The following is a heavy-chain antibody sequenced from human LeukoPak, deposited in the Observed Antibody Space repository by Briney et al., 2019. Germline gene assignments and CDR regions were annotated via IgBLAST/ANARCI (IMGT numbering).Heavy chain of an antibody. CDR2: IGTAGDT. J-gene: IGHJ3*02. CDR1: GFTFSSYA. CDR3: ARAAYSSGWHAFDI. D-gene: IGHD6-19*01. Sequence: GGSLRLSCAASGFTFSSYAMSWVRQAPGKGLEWVSAIGTAGDTYYPGSVKGRFTISRENAKNSLYLQMNSLRAGDTAVYYCARAAYSSGWHAFDIWGQGTMVTVSS. V-gene: IGHV3-13*01.